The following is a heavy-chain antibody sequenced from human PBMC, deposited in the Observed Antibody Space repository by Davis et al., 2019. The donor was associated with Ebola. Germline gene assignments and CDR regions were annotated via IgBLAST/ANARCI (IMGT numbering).Heavy chain of an antibody. CDR2: ISGGGRSA. J-gene: IGHJ6*04. Sequence: GGSLRLSCAASGFTFSNYAMNWVRQAPGKGLEWVSGISGGGRSADYGDSVKGRFTISRDNAKNSLYLQMNSLRDEDTAVYYCARGYGDTDNYYYYYGMDVWGKGTTVTVSS. V-gene: IGHV3-23*01. CDR1: GFTFSNYA. CDR3: ARGYGDTDNYYYYYGMDV. D-gene: IGHD4-17*01.